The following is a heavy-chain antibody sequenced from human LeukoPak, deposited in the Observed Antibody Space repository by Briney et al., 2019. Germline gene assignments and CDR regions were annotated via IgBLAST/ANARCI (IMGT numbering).Heavy chain of an antibody. CDR2: TYSGGST. CDR1: GFTVSSNY. Sequence: GGSLRLSCVAYGFTVSSNYMSWVRQAPGKVLEWVSVTYSGGSTYYADSVKGRFTIPGDNSKNTPYRQMNSLRAENTAVYYCARVPGGGDFYFDYWGQGTLVTVSS. CDR3: ARVPGGGDFYFDY. V-gene: IGHV3-53*01. J-gene: IGHJ4*02. D-gene: IGHD2-21*02.